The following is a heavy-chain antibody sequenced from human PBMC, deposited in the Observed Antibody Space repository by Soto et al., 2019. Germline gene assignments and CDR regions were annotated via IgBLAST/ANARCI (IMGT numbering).Heavy chain of an antibody. CDR1: GYSFTSYW. CDR2: IYPGDSDT. CDR3: PRPGLSKLTQFEY. Sequence: PGESLKISCKGSGYSFTSYWIGWVRQMPGKGLEWIGIIYPGDSDTRYSPSFQGQVTISADKSISTAYLQWSSLKASDTAMYYCPRPGLSKLTQFEYWGHGTLVTVSS. V-gene: IGHV5-51*01. D-gene: IGHD7-27*01. J-gene: IGHJ4*01.